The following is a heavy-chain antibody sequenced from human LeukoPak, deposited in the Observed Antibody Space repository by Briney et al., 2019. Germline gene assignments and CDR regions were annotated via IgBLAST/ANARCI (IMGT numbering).Heavy chain of an antibody. CDR1: GFTFSDFW. Sequence: GGSPRLSCAASGFTFSDFWMSWVRQAPGQGLEWVANIKQDGGGKYYVDSVKGRFTISRDNAKNSLYLQMDSLTAEDTAVYYCARGRYVSGWYPDYFDFWGQGILVTVSS. J-gene: IGHJ4*02. CDR2: IKQDGGGK. V-gene: IGHV3-7*01. D-gene: IGHD6-19*01. CDR3: ARGRYVSGWYPDYFDF.